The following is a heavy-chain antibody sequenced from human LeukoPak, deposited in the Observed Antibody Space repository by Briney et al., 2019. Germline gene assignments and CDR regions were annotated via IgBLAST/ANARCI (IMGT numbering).Heavy chain of an antibody. CDR1: VFTFSSYA. Sequence: PGGSLRLSCAASVFTFSSYAISWVRQAPGKGLEWVSAISGSGGSTYYTDSVKGRFTVSRDNSKNTLYLQMNSLRAEDTAVYFCAKAVVPAASYYYYGMDVWGQGTTVTASS. CDR3: AKAVVPAASYYYYGMDV. J-gene: IGHJ6*02. D-gene: IGHD2-2*01. CDR2: ISGSGGST. V-gene: IGHV3-23*01.